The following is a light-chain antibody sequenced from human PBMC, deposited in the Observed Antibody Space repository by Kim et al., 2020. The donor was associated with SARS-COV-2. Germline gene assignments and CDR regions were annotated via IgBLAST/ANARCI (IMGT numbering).Light chain of an antibody. Sequence: PGGTVTLTCGSSTGAVTSGHYPYWFQQKPGQAPRTLIYETTNKHSWTPARFSGSLVGGKAALTLSGAQPEDEAEYYCLLSYSDARMFGGGTQLTVL. J-gene: IGLJ3*02. CDR1: TGAVTSGHY. V-gene: IGLV7-46*01. CDR3: LLSYSDARM. CDR2: ETT.